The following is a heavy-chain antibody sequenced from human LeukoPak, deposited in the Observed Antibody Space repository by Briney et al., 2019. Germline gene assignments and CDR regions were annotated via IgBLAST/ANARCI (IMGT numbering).Heavy chain of an antibody. CDR2: IYYSGST. D-gene: IGHD4/OR15-4a*01. J-gene: IGHJ3*02. V-gene: IGHV4-59*01. CDR1: GGSISSYY. CDR3: AREPIYGGNRVGAFDI. Sequence: PSETLSPTCTVSGGSISSYYWGWIRQPPGKGLEWIGYIYYSGSTNYNPSLKSRVTISVDTSKNQFSLKLSSVTAADTAVYYCAREPIYGGNRVGAFDIWGQGTMVTVSS.